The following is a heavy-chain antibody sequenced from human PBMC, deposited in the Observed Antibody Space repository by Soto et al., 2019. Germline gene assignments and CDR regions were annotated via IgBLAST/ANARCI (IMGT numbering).Heavy chain of an antibody. J-gene: IGHJ4*02. CDR1: GGSFSGYY. D-gene: IGHD3-22*01. CDR2: INHSGST. V-gene: IGHV4-34*01. CDR3: ARTYDSSGYYSEG. Sequence: QVQLQQWGAGLLKPSETLSLTCAVYGGSFSGYYWSWIRQPPGKGLEWIGEINHSGSTNYNPSLKSRVTISVDTSKNQFSLKLSSVTAADTAVYYCARTYDSSGYYSEGWGQGTLVTVSS.